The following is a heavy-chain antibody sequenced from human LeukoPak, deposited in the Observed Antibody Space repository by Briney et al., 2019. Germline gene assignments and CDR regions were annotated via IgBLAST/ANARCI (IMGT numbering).Heavy chain of an antibody. CDR3: ARDGSSWSTMEG. Sequence: ASVKVSCKASGYTFTGYYMHWVRQAPGQGLEWMGWINPNSGGTNYAQKLQGRVTMTRDTSISTAYMELSRLRSDDTAVYYCARDGSSWSTMEGWGRGTLVTVSS. V-gene: IGHV1-2*02. D-gene: IGHD6-13*01. CDR1: GYTFTGYY. CDR2: INPNSGGT. J-gene: IGHJ4*02.